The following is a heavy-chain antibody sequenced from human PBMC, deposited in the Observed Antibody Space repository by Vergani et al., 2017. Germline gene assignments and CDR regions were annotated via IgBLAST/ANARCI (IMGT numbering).Heavy chain of an antibody. Sequence: QVQLQQWGAGLLKPSETLSLTCAVYGGSFSGYYWSWIRQHPGKGLEWIGYIYYSGSTYYNPSLKSRVTISVDTSKNQFSLKLSSVTAADTAVYYCARMYSSGWYYFDYWGQGTLVTVSS. CDR2: IYYSGST. CDR3: ARMYSSGWYYFDY. CDR1: GGSFSGYY. V-gene: IGHV4-34*01. J-gene: IGHJ4*02. D-gene: IGHD6-19*01.